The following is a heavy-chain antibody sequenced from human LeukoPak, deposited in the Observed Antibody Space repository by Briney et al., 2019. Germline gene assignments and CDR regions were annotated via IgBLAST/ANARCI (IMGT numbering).Heavy chain of an antibody. Sequence: GSLRLSCAASGFIFDDYGMSWVRQAPGKGLEWVSGITWNGGSTGYADSVKGRFTISRDNAKNSLYLQMNSLRAEDTAVYYCASSPEDGDSDFDYWGQGTLVTVSS. CDR3: ASSPEDGDSDFDY. CDR1: GFIFDDYG. J-gene: IGHJ4*02. CDR2: ITWNGGST. D-gene: IGHD4-17*01. V-gene: IGHV3-20*04.